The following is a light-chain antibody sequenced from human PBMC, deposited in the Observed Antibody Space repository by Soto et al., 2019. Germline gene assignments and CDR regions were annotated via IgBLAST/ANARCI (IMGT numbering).Light chain of an antibody. CDR1: SSNIGNNY. CDR2: ENN. Sequence: QSVLTQPPSVSAAPGQTVTISCSGSSSNIGNNYVSWYQQLPGTAPKLLIYENNKGPSGIPDRFSGSKAGTSATLGITALQTGDEADYYCGTWDTRLSAWVLGGRTKPTVL. V-gene: IGLV1-51*02. CDR3: GTWDTRLSAWV. J-gene: IGLJ3*02.